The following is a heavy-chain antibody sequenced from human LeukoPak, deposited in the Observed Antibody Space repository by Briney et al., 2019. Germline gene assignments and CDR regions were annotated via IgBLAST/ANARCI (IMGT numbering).Heavy chain of an antibody. D-gene: IGHD3-3*01. V-gene: IGHV1-18*01. Sequence: ASVKVSCKVSGYTFTSYGISWVRQAPGQGLEWMGWISAYNGNTNYAQKLQGRVTMTTDTSTSTAYMELRSLRSDDTAVYYCARDDYDFWSGYPAPIDYWGQGTLVTVSS. CDR2: ISAYNGNT. CDR1: GYTFTSYG. J-gene: IGHJ4*02. CDR3: ARDDYDFWSGYPAPIDY.